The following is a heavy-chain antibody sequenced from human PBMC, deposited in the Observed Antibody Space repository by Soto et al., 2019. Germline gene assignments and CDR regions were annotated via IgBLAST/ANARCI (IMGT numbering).Heavy chain of an antibody. CDR3: ARDGKPYDFWSGYYGAFDY. Sequence: ASVKVSCKASGYTFTGYYMHCVRQAPGQGLEWMGWINPNSGGTNYAQKFQGRVTMTRDTSISTAYMELSRLRSDDTAVYYCARDGKPYDFWSGYYGAFDYWGQGTLVTVSS. CDR2: INPNSGGT. V-gene: IGHV1-2*02. J-gene: IGHJ4*02. CDR1: GYTFTGYY. D-gene: IGHD3-3*01.